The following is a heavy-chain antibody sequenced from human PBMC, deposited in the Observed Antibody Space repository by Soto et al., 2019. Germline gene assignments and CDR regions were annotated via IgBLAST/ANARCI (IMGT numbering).Heavy chain of an antibody. Sequence: SETLSLTCTVSGGSISSYYWTWIRQPPGKGLEWIGYIYHSGSTNHNPSLKSRVTISVDTSKNQFSLKLSSVTAADTAVYYCAIGRSSGWNRPDYSGQAPLVTVFS. V-gene: IGHV4-59*01. CDR2: IYHSGST. J-gene: IGHJ4*02. CDR3: AIGRSSGWNRPDY. D-gene: IGHD6-19*01. CDR1: GGSISSYY.